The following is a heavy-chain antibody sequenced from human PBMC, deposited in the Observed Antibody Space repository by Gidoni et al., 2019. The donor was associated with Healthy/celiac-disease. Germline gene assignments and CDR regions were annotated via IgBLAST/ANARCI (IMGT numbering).Heavy chain of an antibody. CDR1: GGSFSGYY. V-gene: IGHV4-34*01. Sequence: QVQLQQWGAGLLKPSETLSLTCAVYGGSFSGYYWSWIRQPPGKGLEWIGEINHSGSTNYNPSLKSRVTISVDTSKTQFSLKLSSVTAADTAVYYCARAPMIVVAKYFQHWGQGTLVTVSS. J-gene: IGHJ1*01. CDR3: ARAPMIVVAKYFQH. D-gene: IGHD3-22*01. CDR2: INHSGST.